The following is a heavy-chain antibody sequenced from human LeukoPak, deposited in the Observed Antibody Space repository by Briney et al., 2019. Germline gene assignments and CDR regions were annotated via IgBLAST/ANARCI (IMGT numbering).Heavy chain of an antibody. D-gene: IGHD3-10*01. CDR2: IYYSGST. CDR3: ARDLWFGELSD. V-gene: IGHV4-59*01. J-gene: IGHJ4*02. CDR1: GGSISSYY. Sequence: SKTLSLTCTVSGGSISSYYWSWIRQPPRKGLEWIGYIYYSGSTNYNPSLKSRVTISVDTSKNQFSLKLSSVTAADTAVYYCARDLWFGELSDWRQGTLVTVSS.